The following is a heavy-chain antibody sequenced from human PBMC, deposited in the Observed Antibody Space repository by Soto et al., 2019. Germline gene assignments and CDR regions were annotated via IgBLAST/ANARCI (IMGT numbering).Heavy chain of an antibody. CDR2: ISGTGDSS. CDR3: ANDNGNYGSGSFSH. CDR1: GFTFGSYA. D-gene: IGHD3-10*01. J-gene: IGHJ4*02. Sequence: EVQLLESGGGLVQPGGSLRLSCAASGFTFGSYAMSWVRQAPGKGLEWVSLISGTGDSSEYANSVKGRFTISRDYSTTTAFLQMNSLSAEDTAVYFCANDNGNYGSGSFSHWGQGTLVTVSS. V-gene: IGHV3-23*01.